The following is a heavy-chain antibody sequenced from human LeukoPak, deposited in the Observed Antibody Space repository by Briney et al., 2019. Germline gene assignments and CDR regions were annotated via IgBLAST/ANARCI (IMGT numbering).Heavy chain of an antibody. D-gene: IGHD2-21*01. CDR1: GFTFADFT. J-gene: IGHJ4*02. CDR2: IRSNVYGGTT. CDR3: ITPLPYSAQ. Sequence: PGGSLRLSCTASGFTFADFTVSWFRQSPGQGLEWVGFIRSNVYGGTTEHAASVEARFTISRDDSKSMMYLQMNSLKTEDTAVYYCITPLPYSAQGGQGTLVTVSS. V-gene: IGHV3-49*03.